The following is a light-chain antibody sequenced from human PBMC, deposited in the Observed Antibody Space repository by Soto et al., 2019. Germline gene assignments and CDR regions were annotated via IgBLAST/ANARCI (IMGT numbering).Light chain of an antibody. J-gene: IGLJ7*01. CDR1: SSNIGNYY. V-gene: IGLV1-47*01. CDR3: AAWDDSLSGPV. CDR2: RDN. Sequence: QSVLTQPPSASGTPGQRVTISCSGSSSNIGNYYVYWYQHLPGTAPKLLICRDNQRPSGVPDRFSASKSGTSASLAISGLRSEDEADYYCAAWDDSLSGPVFGGGTQLT.